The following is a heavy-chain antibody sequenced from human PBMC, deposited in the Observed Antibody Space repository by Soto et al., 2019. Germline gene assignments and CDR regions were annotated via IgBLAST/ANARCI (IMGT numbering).Heavy chain of an antibody. J-gene: IGHJ4*02. V-gene: IGHV4-30-2*01. CDR1: GGSISRGGYS. CDR2: IYHSGST. Sequence: QLQLQASGSGLVKPSQTLSLTCAVSGGSISRGGYSWSWIRQPPGKGLEWMGYIYHSGSTYYNPSLRSRVTLSVARSKHQFSLKLSSVTAADTAVYYCARVPDYWGQGTLVTVSS. CDR3: ARVPDY.